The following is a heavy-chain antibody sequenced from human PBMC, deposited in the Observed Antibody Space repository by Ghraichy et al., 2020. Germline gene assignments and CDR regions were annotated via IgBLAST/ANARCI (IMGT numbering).Heavy chain of an antibody. CDR1: GGSISSGDYY. CDR3: ARDASIAVFGSYGMDV. CDR2: IYYSGST. V-gene: IGHV4-30-4*01. J-gene: IGHJ6*02. Sequence: SETLSLTCTVSGGSISSGDYYWSWIRQPPGKGLEWIGYIYYSGSTYYNPSLKSRVTISVDTSKNQFSLKLSSVTAADTAVYYCARDASIAVFGSYGMDVWGQGTTVTVSS. D-gene: IGHD6-6*01.